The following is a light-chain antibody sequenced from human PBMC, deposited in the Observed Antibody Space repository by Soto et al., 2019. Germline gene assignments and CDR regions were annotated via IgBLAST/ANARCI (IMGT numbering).Light chain of an antibody. Sequence: QSALTQPPSASGSPGQSVTISCTGTSSDVGGYNSVSWYQQHPGKAPRLMIYEVSKRPSGVPDRFSGSKSGSTASLTVSGLQAEDEADYYVSSYAGRLVFGGGTKLTVL. J-gene: IGLJ2*01. V-gene: IGLV2-8*01. CDR2: EVS. CDR1: SSDVGGYNS. CDR3: SSYAGRLV.